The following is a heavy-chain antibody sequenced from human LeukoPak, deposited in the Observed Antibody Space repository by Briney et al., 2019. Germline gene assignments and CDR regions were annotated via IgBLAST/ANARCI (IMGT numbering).Heavy chain of an antibody. CDR1: GGSMSYYS. Sequence: SETLPLTCTVSGGSMSYYSWSWIRQAPGKGLEWIGYIYTTGSTNYNPSLKSRVTISVDTSKNQFSLKLSSVTAADTAVYYCARATRDYNSGGYSYYFDFWGQGALVPVSS. D-gene: IGHD3-22*01. J-gene: IGHJ4*02. CDR2: IYTTGST. CDR3: ARATRDYNSGGYSYYFDF. V-gene: IGHV4-4*09.